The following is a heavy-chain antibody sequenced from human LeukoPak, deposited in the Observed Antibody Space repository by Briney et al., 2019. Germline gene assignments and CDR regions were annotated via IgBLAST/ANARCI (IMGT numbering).Heavy chain of an antibody. J-gene: IGHJ1*01. CDR1: GFTFDDYT. CDR3: AKGPRQYYYDSSGYQDVGYFQH. D-gene: IGHD3-22*01. CDR2: ISWDGGST. Sequence: GGSLRLSCAASGFTFDDYTMHWVRQAPGKGLEWVSLISWDGGSTYYVDSVKGRFTISRDNSKNSLYLQMNSLRTEDTALYYCAKGPRQYYYDSSGYQDVGYFQHWGQGTLVTVSS. V-gene: IGHV3-43*01.